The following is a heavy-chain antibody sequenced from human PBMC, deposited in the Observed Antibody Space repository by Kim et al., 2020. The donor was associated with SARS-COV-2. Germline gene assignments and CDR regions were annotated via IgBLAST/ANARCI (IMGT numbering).Heavy chain of an antibody. J-gene: IGHJ6*03. CDR3: ARAQGYYYYYMDV. Sequence: ADSVKSRFTISRDNSKNTLYLQMNSLRAEDTAVYYCARAQGYYYYYMDVWGKGTTVTVSS. V-gene: IGHV3-53*01.